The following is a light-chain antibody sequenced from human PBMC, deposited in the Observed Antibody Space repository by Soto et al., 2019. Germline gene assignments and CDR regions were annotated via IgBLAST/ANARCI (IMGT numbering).Light chain of an antibody. Sequence: EIVMTQSPATLSVSPGERSTLSFRASQSVSSNLAWYQQKPGQAPSLLIFGASARATGIPARFSGSGSGTDFTLTISRLEPEDFAVYYCQQYGSSPNTFGGGTKVDIK. J-gene: IGKJ4*01. CDR2: GAS. CDR3: QQYGSSPNT. V-gene: IGKV3-15*01. CDR1: QSVSSN.